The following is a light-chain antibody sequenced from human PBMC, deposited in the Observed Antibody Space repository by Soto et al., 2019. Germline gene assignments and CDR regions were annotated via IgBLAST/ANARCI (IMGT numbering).Light chain of an antibody. J-gene: IGLJ1*01. CDR1: SSDVGGQNY. CDR3: SSHAGNNNYV. CDR2: AVT. Sequence: LTQPPSASVSPGQSVAISCTGTSSDVGGQNYVSWYQQHPGKAPKLIIYAVTERPSGVPDRFSGSKSGNTAPLTAPGLQTEDEADYYCSSHAGNNNYVFGTGTKVTVL. V-gene: IGLV2-8*01.